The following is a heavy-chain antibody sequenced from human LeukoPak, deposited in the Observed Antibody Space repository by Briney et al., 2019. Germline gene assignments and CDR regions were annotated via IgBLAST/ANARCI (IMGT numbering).Heavy chain of an antibody. V-gene: IGHV3-9*03. CDR2: ISWNSGSI. D-gene: IGHD6-13*01. Sequence: GGSLRLSCAASGFTFDDYAMHWARQAPGKGLEWVSGISWNSGSIGYADSVKGRFTISRDNAKNSLYLQMNSLRAEDMALYYCAKDIGPRVSSSFDYWGQGTLVTVSS. J-gene: IGHJ4*02. CDR3: AKDIGPRVSSSFDY. CDR1: GFTFDDYA.